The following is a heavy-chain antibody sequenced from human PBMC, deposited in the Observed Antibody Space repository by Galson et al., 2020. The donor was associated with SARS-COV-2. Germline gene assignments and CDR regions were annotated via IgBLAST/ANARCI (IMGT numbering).Heavy chain of an antibody. J-gene: IGHJ4*02. D-gene: IGHD6-13*01. V-gene: IGHV3-30*04. Sequence: QLGESLKIPRRAPGFTFSNSSLQWVRQAPGKGLERVAIISYDEPTKYNLDPVKGRFTISRDKSKNTLYLQMDRLTTEDTAVYYCARGTDDYTSSGYDDWGQGTLVTVSS. CDR1: GFTFSNSS. CDR3: ARGTDDYTSSGYDD. CDR2: ISYDEPTK.